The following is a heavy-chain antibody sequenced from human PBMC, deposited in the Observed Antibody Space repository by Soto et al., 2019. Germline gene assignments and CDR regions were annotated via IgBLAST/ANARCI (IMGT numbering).Heavy chain of an antibody. CDR1: GYTFTSYY. Sequence: ASVKVSCKASGYTFTSYYMHWVRQAPGQGLEWMGIINPSGGSTSYAQKFQGRVTMTRDTSTSTVYMELSSLRSEDTAVYYCARVSQGSGWSSVYFDYWGQGTLVTVSS. CDR3: ARVSQGSGWSSVYFDY. V-gene: IGHV1-46*01. J-gene: IGHJ4*02. D-gene: IGHD6-19*01. CDR2: INPSGGST.